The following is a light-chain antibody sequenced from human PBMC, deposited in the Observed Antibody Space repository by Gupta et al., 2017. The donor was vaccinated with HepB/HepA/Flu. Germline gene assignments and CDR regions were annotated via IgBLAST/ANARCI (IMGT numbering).Light chain of an antibody. V-gene: IGKV4-1*01. CDR2: WAS. Sequence: GERATINCKSSQSVLHSYNSKNYLAWYQQQPGQPPKLLIYWASTRESGVADRCSGSGSGTDFTLTISSLQDEDVAVYYCQQDYSMGTFGQGNKGEIK. J-gene: IGKJ1*01. CDR1: QSVLHSYNSKNY. CDR3: QQDYSMGT.